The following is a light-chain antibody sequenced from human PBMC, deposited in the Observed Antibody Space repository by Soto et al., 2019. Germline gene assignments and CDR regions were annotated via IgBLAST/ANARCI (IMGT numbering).Light chain of an antibody. Sequence: DIQMTQSPSSLSASVGDRVTITCRASQSVGNFLNWYQQKPGMPPKYLMYAASNLQSGVPSRFSGSGSGTDFTLTISNVQPEDFATYYCQQTYTSVATFGQGTKV. V-gene: IGKV1-39*01. CDR1: QSVGNF. CDR2: AAS. CDR3: QQTYTSVAT. J-gene: IGKJ1*01.